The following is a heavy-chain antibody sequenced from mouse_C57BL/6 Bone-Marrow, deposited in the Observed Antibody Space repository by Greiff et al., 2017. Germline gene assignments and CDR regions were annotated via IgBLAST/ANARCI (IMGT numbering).Heavy chain of an antibody. CDR1: GFTFSSYA. Sequence: EVQLVESGAGLVKPGGSLKLSCAASGFTFSSYAMSWVRQTPEKRLEWVAYISSGGDYIYYADTVKGRFTISRDNARNTLYLQMSSLKSEDTAMYYCTRDYYGKNYAMDYWGQGTSVTVSS. D-gene: IGHD1-1*01. V-gene: IGHV5-9-1*02. CDR2: ISSGGDYI. J-gene: IGHJ4*01. CDR3: TRDYYGKNYAMDY.